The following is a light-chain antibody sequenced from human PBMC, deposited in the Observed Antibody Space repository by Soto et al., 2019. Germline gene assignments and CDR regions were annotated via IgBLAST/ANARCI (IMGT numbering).Light chain of an antibody. CDR2: AAS. J-gene: IGKJ1*01. CDR1: QSISNY. V-gene: IGKV1-39*01. Sequence: DIQMTQSPSSLSASVGDRVTITCRASQSISNYLNWYQQKPGKAPKLLIYAASSMQSGVPSRFSGSGSETDFTLPISSLQPDDSATYYCQQSFSPLWTFRQGPKVEV. CDR3: QQSFSPLWT.